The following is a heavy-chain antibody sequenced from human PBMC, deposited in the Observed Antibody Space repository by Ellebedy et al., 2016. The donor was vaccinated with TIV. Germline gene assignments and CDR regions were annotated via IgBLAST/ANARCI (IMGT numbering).Heavy chain of an antibody. D-gene: IGHD2-2*01. V-gene: IGHV4-34*01. J-gene: IGHJ5*02. CDR2: INHSGST. CDR3: ARRSRGTPDAIEADP. CDR1: GGSFSGYY. Sequence: SETLSLXXAVYGGSFSGYYWSWIRQPPGKGLEWIGEINHSGSTNYNPSLKSRVTISVDTSKNQFSLKLSSVTAADTAVYYCARRSRGTPDAIEADPWGQGTLVTVSS.